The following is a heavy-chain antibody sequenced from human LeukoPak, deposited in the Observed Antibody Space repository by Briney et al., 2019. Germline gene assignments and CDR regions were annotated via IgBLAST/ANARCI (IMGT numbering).Heavy chain of an antibody. J-gene: IGHJ4*02. CDR3: ARQGGTVTTLDY. V-gene: IGHV4-39*01. CDR1: GFTFSSYA. Sequence: TGGSLRLSCAASGFTFSSYAMSWVRQPPGKGPEWIGSIYYSGSTYYNPSLKSRGTISVDTSKNQVSLKLSSVTAADTAVYYCARQGGTVTTLDYWGQGTLVTVSS. D-gene: IGHD4-17*01. CDR2: IYYSGST.